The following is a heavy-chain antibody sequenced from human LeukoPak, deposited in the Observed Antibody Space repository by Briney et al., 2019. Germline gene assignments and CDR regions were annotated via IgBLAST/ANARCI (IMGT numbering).Heavy chain of an antibody. D-gene: IGHD2-21*02. V-gene: IGHV3-23*01. CDR2: ITGSGDST. CDR3: AKSRIVVVTAIDY. Sequence: GGSLRLSCVASGFTFCNYAMSWVRQAPGKGLEWVSAITGSGDSTFNADSVKGRFTISRDNSKNTLHLQMNNLRAEDTAIYYCAKSRIVVVTAIDYWGQGILVTVSS. J-gene: IGHJ4*02. CDR1: GFTFCNYA.